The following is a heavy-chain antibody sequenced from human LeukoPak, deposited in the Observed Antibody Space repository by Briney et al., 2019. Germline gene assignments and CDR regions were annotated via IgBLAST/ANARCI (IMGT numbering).Heavy chain of an antibody. CDR3: ARGSGIDY. V-gene: IGHV1-18*01. Sequence: ASVKVSCKASGYTFTSYGISWVRQPPGQGLEWMGWISAYNGNANNAEKVHGKVTMTTDTSTSTAYMELRSLRSDDTAVYYCARGSGIDYRGQGTLVTVSS. CDR2: ISAYNGNA. J-gene: IGHJ4*02. D-gene: IGHD1-26*01. CDR1: GYTFTSYG.